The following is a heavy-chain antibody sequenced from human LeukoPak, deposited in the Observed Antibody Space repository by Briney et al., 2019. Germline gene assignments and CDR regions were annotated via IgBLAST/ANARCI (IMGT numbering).Heavy chain of an antibody. D-gene: IGHD3-22*01. CDR1: GYSFTSYW. CDR2: IYPDDSDT. CDR3: ARPHYYDSSGYYFDY. J-gene: IGHJ4*02. Sequence: GESLKISCKGSGYSFTSYWIGWVRQMPGKGLEWMGIIYPDDSDTRYSPSFQGQVTISADKSISTAYLQWSSLKASDTAMYYCARPHYYDSSGYYFDYWGQGTLVTVSS. V-gene: IGHV5-51*01.